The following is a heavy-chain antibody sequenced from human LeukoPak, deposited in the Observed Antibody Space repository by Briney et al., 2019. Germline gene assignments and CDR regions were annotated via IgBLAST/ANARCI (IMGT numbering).Heavy chain of an antibody. V-gene: IGHV1-58*02. CDR2: IVVGSGNT. CDR1: GFTFTSSA. J-gene: IGHJ4*02. Sequence: SVKVSSKASGFTFTSSAMQWVRQARGQRLEWIGWIVVGSGNTNYAQKFQERVTITRDMSTSTAYMELSSLRSEDTAVYYCAADYYGSGSYEYWGQGTLVTVSS. CDR3: AADYYGSGSYEY. D-gene: IGHD3-10*01.